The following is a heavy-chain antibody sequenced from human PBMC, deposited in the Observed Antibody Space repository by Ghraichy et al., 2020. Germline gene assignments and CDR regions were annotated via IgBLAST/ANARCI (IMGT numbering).Heavy chain of an antibody. J-gene: IGHJ6*02. CDR2: IYWNDDK. Sequence: SGPTLVKPTQTLTLTCTFSGFSLSTSGVGVGWIRQPPGKALEWLALIYWNDDKRYSPSLKSRLTITKDTSKNQVVLTMTNMDPVDTATYYCAHRVGYEEHLYYYYYGMDVWGQGTTVTVSS. CDR3: AHRVGYEEHLYYYYYGMDV. V-gene: IGHV2-5*01. D-gene: IGHD1/OR15-1a*01. CDR1: GFSLSTSGVG.